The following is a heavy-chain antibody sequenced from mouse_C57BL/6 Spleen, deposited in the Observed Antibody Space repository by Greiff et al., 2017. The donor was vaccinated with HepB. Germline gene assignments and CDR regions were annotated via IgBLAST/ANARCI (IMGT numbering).Heavy chain of an antibody. CDR2: IYPGDGGT. V-gene: IGHV1-80*01. CDR1: GYAFSSYW. Sequence: VMLVESGAELVKPGASVKISCKASGYAFSSYWMNWVKQRPGKGLEWIGQIYPGDGGTNYNGKFKGKATLTADKSSSTAYMQLSSLTSQDSAVYFCARRGYYGSSSPYFDVWGTGTTVTVSS. CDR3: ARRGYYGSSSPYFDV. J-gene: IGHJ1*03. D-gene: IGHD1-1*01.